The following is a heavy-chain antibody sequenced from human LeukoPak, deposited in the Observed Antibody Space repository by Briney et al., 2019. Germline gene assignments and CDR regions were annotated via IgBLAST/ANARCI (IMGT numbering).Heavy chain of an antibody. CDR2: ISPGGDKP. V-gene: IGHV3-23*01. CDR1: GFTFRSYA. D-gene: IGHD2/OR15-2a*01. Sequence: GGSLRLSCTASGFTFRSYAMSWVRQAPGKGLEWVSGISPGGDKPYYADSVRGRFTISRDNSKNTMYLQMNSLRAEDTAVYYCAQDRAWIEFYFWGQGTLVTVSS. J-gene: IGHJ4*02. CDR3: AQDRAWIEFYF.